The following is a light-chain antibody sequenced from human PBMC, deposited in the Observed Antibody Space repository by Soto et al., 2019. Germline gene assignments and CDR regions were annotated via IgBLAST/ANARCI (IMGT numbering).Light chain of an antibody. CDR2: GAS. Sequence: EIVMTQSPATLSASPGERATLSCRASQSVRSNLAWYQQKPGQAPRLLIYGASTRATGIPARFSGSGSGTEFTLSIGSLQSEDFAVYYCQQYNDWPPTFGQGTQVDIK. CDR3: QQYNDWPPT. J-gene: IGKJ1*01. V-gene: IGKV3-15*01. CDR1: QSVRSN.